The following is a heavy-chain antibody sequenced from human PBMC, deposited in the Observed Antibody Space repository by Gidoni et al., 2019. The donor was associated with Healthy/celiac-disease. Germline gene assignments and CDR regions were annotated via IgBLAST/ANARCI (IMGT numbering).Heavy chain of an antibody. V-gene: IGHV3-48*03. CDR2: ISSSGSTI. CDR1: GFTFSRYE. CDR3: ARDGDYGDYVGAFDI. Sequence: EVQLVESGGGLVQPGGSLRLSCAASGFTFSRYEMNWVRQAPGKGLEWVSYISSSGSTIYYADSVKGRFTISRDNAKNSLYLQMNSLRAEDTAVYYCARDGDYGDYVGAFDIWGQGTMVTVSS. D-gene: IGHD4-17*01. J-gene: IGHJ3*02.